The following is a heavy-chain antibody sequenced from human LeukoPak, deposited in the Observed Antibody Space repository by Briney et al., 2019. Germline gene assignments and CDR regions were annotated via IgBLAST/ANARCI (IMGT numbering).Heavy chain of an antibody. CDR2: FDPERGET. CDR1: RHTLTEFS. J-gene: IGHJ4*02. D-gene: IGHD2-21*01. V-gene: IGHV1-24*01. Sequence: GASVKVSCKVSRHTLTEFSMEWVRQAPGKGLEWMGGFDPERGETIYAQKFQGRITMTEDTSTDTAYMELSSLTSEDTAVYYCATGSIVYDYWGQGTLVTVSS. CDR3: ATGSIVYDY.